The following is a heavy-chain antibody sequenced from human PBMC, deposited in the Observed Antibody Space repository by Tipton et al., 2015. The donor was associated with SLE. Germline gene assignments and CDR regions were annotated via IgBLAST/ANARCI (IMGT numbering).Heavy chain of an antibody. D-gene: IGHD3-16*01. V-gene: IGHV4-39*07. J-gene: IGHJ6*02. CDR3: ARGRGTWRGGIGGVDV. Sequence: TLSLTCTVSGGSIGSSSYYWAWIRQPPGKGLEWIGSIYYSGTTYYNPSLKSPITISVDTAKNQFSLKLTSVTATDTAVYYCARGRGTWRGGIGGVDVWGQGTSVNVSS. CDR2: IYYSGTT. CDR1: GGSIGSSSYY.